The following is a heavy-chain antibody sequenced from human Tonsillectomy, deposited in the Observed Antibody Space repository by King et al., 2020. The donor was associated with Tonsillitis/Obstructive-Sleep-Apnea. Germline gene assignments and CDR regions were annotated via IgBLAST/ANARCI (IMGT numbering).Heavy chain of an antibody. Sequence: VQLVESGGGLVQPGRSLRLSCTASGFTFGDYAMSWVRQAPGKGLEWVGFIRSKAYGGTKEYAASVKGRFTISRDDSKSIAYLQMNSLKTEDTAVYYCTRVAYYYDSSGYEGWFDPWGQGTLVTVSS. CDR1: GFTFGDYA. J-gene: IGHJ5*02. CDR2: IRSKAYGGTK. D-gene: IGHD3-22*01. V-gene: IGHV3-49*04. CDR3: TRVAYYYDSSGYEGWFDP.